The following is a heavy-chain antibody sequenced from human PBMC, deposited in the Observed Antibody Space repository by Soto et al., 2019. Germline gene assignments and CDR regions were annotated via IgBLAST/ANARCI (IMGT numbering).Heavy chain of an antibody. CDR3: ARDVRARDGYNFCPEY. J-gene: IGHJ4*02. CDR1: GFTFSSYA. CDR2: ISYDGSNK. D-gene: IGHD3-3*01. Sequence: QVQLVESGGGVVQPGRSLRLSCAASGFTFSSYAMHWVRQAPGKGLEWVAVISYDGSNKYYADSVKGRFAISRDNSKNTLYLQMNSLRGEDTAVYYCARDVRARDGYNFCPEYWGQGTLVTVSS. V-gene: IGHV3-30*09.